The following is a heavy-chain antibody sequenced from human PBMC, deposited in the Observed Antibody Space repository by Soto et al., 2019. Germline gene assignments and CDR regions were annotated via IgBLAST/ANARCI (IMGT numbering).Heavy chain of an antibody. CDR2: IVVGSGNT. D-gene: IGHD2-2*01. CDR3: AADVTYCSSTSCSQVDY. J-gene: IGHJ4*02. Sequence: ASVKVSCKASGFTFTSSAMQWVRQARGQRLEWIGWIVVGSGNTNYAQKFQERVTITRDMSTSTAYMELSSLRSEDTAVYYCAADVTYCSSTSCSQVDYWGQGTLVTVSS. V-gene: IGHV1-58*02. CDR1: GFTFTSSA.